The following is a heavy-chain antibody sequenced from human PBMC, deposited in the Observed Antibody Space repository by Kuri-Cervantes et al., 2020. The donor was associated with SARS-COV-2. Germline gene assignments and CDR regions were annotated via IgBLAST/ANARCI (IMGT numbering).Heavy chain of an antibody. J-gene: IGHJ5*02. CDR1: GGSISSGGYY. D-gene: IGHD2-2*01. V-gene: IGHV4-30-2*01. CDR2: IYHSGST. Sequence: SETLSLTCTVSGGSISSGGYYWSWIRQPPGKGLEWIGYIYHSGSTYYNPSLKSRVTISVDRSKNQFSLKLSSVTAADTAVYYCARDRGAYCSSTSCYFGWFDPWGPGTLVTVSS. CDR3: ARDRGAYCSSTSCYFGWFDP.